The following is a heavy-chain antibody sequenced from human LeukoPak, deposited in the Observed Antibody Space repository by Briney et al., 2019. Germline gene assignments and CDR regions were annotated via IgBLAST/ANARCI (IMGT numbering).Heavy chain of an antibody. J-gene: IGHJ3*02. CDR3: AKDRGGANFYDGFDI. V-gene: IGHV3-30*18. Sequence: VGSLRLSCAASGFTFSGYAMHWVRQAPGKGLEWVAMISYDGSNKYYADSVKGRFTISRDKSRNTLYLQMNSLRAEDTAVYYCAKDRGGANFYDGFDIWGQGPMVTVSS. D-gene: IGHD4/OR15-4a*01. CDR1: GFTFSGYA. CDR2: ISYDGSNK.